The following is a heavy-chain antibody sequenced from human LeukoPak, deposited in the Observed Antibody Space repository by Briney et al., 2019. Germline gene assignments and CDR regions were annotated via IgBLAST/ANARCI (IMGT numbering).Heavy chain of an antibody. Sequence: ETLSLTCTVSGGSISSYYWSWIRQPPGKGLEWVANIKQDESEKHYVDSVKGRFTISRDNAKNSLYLHMDSLRAEDTAMYFCARGGSSKIDYWGQGALVLVSS. V-gene: IGHV3-7*01. J-gene: IGHJ4*02. CDR1: GGSISSYY. D-gene: IGHD3-16*01. CDR3: ARGGSSKIDY. CDR2: IKQDESEK.